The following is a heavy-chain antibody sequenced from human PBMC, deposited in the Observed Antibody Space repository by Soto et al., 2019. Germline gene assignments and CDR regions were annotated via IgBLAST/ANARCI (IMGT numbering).Heavy chain of an antibody. J-gene: IGHJ4*02. D-gene: IGHD2-15*01. CDR1: GFTFSNDA. Sequence: PGGSLRLSCAASGFTFSNDAMTWVRQAPGKGLEWVSAIGGSGATTHYADSVKGRFTISRDNSRNTLFLQMNSLRAEDTALYYCAKTRGSCYSGLDNWGLGTLVTVSS. CDR2: IGGSGATT. CDR3: AKTRGSCYSGLDN. V-gene: IGHV3-23*01.